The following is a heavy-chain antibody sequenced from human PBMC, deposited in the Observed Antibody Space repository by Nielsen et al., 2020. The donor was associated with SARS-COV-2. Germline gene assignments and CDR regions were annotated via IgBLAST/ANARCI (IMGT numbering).Heavy chain of an antibody. CDR1: GYTFTSYD. J-gene: IGHJ3*02. V-gene: IGHV1-8*01. Sequence: ASVKVSCKASGYTFTSYDINWVRQATGQGLEWMGWMNPNSGNTGYAQKFQGRVTMTRNTSISTAYMELSSLRSEDTAVYYCARGTKDCSSTSCREGAAFDIWGQGTMVTVSS. D-gene: IGHD2-2*01. CDR2: MNPNSGNT. CDR3: ARGTKDCSSTSCREGAAFDI.